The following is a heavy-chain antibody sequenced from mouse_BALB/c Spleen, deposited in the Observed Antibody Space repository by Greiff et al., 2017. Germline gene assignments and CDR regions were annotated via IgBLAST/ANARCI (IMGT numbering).Heavy chain of an antibody. CDR3: ARTGDRYDVGIRFAY. V-gene: IGHV1-7*01. D-gene: IGHD2-14*01. CDR2: INPSTGYT. J-gene: IGHJ3*01. CDR1: GYTFTSYW. Sequence: QVQLKQSGAELAKPGASVKMSCKASGYTFTSYWMHWVKQRPGQGLEWIGYINPSTGYTEYNQKFKDKATLTADKSSSTAYMQLSSLTSEDSAVYYCARTGDRYDVGIRFAYWGQGTLVTVSA.